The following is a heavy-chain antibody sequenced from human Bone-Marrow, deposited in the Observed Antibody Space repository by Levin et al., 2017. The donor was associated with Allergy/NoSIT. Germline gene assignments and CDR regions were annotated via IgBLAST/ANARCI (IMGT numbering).Heavy chain of an antibody. D-gene: IGHD2-15*01. Sequence: GESLKISCAASGFTFSGSPMHWVRQSSGKGLEWVGRIRSKANNYATAYAASVKGRFTISRDDSKNTAYLQMNSLKTEDTAVYYCTRFDCSGGSGYLFDSWGQGTLVTVSS. CDR3: TRFDCSGGSGYLFDS. J-gene: IGHJ4*02. CDR1: GFTFSGSP. V-gene: IGHV3-73*01. CDR2: IRSKANNYAT.